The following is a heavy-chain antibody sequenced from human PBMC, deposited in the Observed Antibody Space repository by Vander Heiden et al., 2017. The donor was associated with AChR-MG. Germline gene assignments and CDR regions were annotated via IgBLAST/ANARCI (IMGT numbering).Heavy chain of an antibody. CDR3: AKKSCSGGSCYPYPYYFDY. CDR1: GFPFSRYA. D-gene: IGHD2-15*01. V-gene: IGHV3-23*01. Sequence: EVQLLESGGGLVQPGGSLRLSCAASGFPFSRYAMGWVRQAPGKGLEWVSAISGSGGSTYYADSVKGRFTISRDNSKNTLYLQMNSLRAEDTAVYYCAKKSCSGGSCYPYPYYFDYWGQGTLVTVSS. CDR2: ISGSGGST. J-gene: IGHJ4*02.